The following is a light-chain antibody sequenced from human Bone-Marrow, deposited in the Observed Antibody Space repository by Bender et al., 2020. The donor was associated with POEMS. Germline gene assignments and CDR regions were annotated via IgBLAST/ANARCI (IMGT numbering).Light chain of an antibody. CDR2: DDT. CDR3: QVWDNDDHYV. CDR1: NIGGKS. V-gene: IGLV3-21*02. Sequence: SYVLTQAPSVSVAPGQTARITCGGNNIGGKSVYWYQQKAGQAPVMIVYDDTDRPSGVPERFSGSNSGNTAALTISGVEAGDEADYYCQVWDNDDHYVFGPGTKVTVL. J-gene: IGLJ1*01.